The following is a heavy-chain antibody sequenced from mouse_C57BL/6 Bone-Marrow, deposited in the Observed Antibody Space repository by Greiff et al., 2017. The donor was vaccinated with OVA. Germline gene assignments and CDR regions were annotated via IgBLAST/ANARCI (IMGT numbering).Heavy chain of an antibody. CDR1: GYTFTSYW. CDR3: ARGPITTVVPGAMDY. D-gene: IGHD1-1*01. Sequence: QVQLKQPGAELVKPGASVKMSCKASGYTFTSYWITWVKQRPGQGLEWIGDIYPGSGSTNYNEKFKSKATLTVDTSSSTAYMQLSSLTSEDSAVYYCARGPITTVVPGAMDYWGQGTSVTVSS. J-gene: IGHJ4*01. CDR2: IYPGSGST. V-gene: IGHV1-55*01.